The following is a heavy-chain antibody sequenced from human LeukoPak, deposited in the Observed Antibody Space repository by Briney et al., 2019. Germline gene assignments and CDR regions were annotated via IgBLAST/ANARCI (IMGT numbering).Heavy chain of an antibody. CDR1: GDSISSYY. Sequence: SDTLSLTCNVSGDSISSYYWSWIRQPPEKDLEWIGYIYYSGSSNYNPSLKSRVTMSVDTSKNQFSLDLTSVTAADTAVYYCARSPRSYYFDSWGRGTLVTVSS. CDR2: IYYSGSS. V-gene: IGHV4-59*08. J-gene: IGHJ4*02. D-gene: IGHD3-10*01. CDR3: ARSPRSYYFDS.